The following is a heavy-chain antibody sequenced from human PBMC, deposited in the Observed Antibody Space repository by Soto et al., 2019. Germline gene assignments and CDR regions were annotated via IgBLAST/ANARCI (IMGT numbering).Heavy chain of an antibody. CDR1: VCPFSRYQ. CDR3: ARDHASYYYDSSVFDY. J-gene: IGHJ4*02. Sequence: SVKVACRASVCPFSRYQISLLRQAPGQGLEWMGGIIPIFGTANHAQKFQCRVTITADESTSTAYMELRSLRSEDTAVYYCARDHASYYYDSSVFDYWGQGTLVTVSS. V-gene: IGHV1-69*13. D-gene: IGHD3-22*01. CDR2: IIPIFGTA.